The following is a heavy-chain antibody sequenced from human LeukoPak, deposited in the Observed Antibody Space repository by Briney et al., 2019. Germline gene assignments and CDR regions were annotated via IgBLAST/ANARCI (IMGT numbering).Heavy chain of an antibody. CDR2: INPNSGGT. CDR3: AREYDDFWSGYFA. J-gene: IGHJ5*02. CDR1: GYTFTGYY. D-gene: IGHD3-3*01. Sequence: ASVKVSCKACGYTFTGYYMHGVRQAPGQGREGMGWINPNSGGTNYAQKFQGRVTMTRDTSISTAYMELSRLRSDDTAVYYCAREYDDFWSGYFAWGQGTLVTVSS. V-gene: IGHV1-2*02.